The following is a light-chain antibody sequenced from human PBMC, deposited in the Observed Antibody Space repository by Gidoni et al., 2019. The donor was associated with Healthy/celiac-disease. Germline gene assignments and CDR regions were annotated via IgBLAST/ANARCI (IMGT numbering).Light chain of an antibody. CDR1: QSVSSK. J-gene: IGKJ2*01. V-gene: IGKV3-15*01. CDR2: GAS. CDR3: QQYNNWTPT. Sequence: EIVMTQSPATLTVSPGERATLSCRASQSVSSKLAWYQQKPGQATRLLIYGASPRATGLPARFSGSGSGTEFTLTISSLQSEDFAVYYCQQYNNWTPTFGQGTKLEIK.